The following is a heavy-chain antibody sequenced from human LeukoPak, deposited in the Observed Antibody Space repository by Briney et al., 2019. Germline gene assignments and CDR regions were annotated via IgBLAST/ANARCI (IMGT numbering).Heavy chain of an antibody. V-gene: IGHV4-34*01. D-gene: IGHD6-19*01. CDR1: GFTFSISA. J-gene: IGHJ4*02. CDR2: INHSEST. Sequence: GSLRLSCAASGFTFSISAMTWVRQAPGKGLEWIGEINHSESTNYNPSLKSRVTISVDTSKNQFSLKLSSVTAADTAVYYCARVQQAVADYFDYWGQGTLVTVSS. CDR3: ARVQQAVADYFDY.